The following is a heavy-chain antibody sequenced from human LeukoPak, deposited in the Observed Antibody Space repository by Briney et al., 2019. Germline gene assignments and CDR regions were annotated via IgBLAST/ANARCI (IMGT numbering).Heavy chain of an antibody. V-gene: IGHV1-69*01. D-gene: IGHD2-2*01. J-gene: IGHJ6*02. CDR3: ARGPVRQGIVVVPAAHYYYYYGMDV. Sequence: ASVKVSCKASGGTFSSYAISWVRQAPGQGLEWMVGIIPIFGTANYAQKFQGRVTITADESTSTAYMELSSLRSEDTAVYYCARGPVRQGIVVVPAAHYYYYYGMDVWGQGTTVTVSS. CDR2: IIPIFGTA. CDR1: GGTFSSYA.